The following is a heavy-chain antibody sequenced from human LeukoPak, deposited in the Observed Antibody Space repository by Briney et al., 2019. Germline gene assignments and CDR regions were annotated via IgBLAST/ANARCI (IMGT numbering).Heavy chain of an antibody. D-gene: IGHD2-2*01. CDR1: RGTFTRYA. CDR2: IIPFFGTA. Sequence: SVNVSCKASRGTFTRYAISWVRQAPGHQLEWMGGIIPFFGTASYAQKFQGRVTITAEKSTSTAYMELSRLRSEDTAVYYCAVVPAAIGPNYGDYEDYWGQGTLVTVSS. J-gene: IGHJ4*02. V-gene: IGHV1-69*06. CDR3: AVVPAAIGPNYGDYEDY.